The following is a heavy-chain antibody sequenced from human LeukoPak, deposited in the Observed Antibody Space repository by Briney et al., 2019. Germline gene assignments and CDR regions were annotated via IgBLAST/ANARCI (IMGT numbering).Heavy chain of an antibody. J-gene: IGHJ4*02. V-gene: IGHV1-46*01. CDR1: GYTFTSYY. D-gene: IGHD6-19*01. CDR3: ARDGEAVAGRTRGYYFDY. CDR2: INPSGGST. Sequence: ASVKVSCKASGYTFTSYYMHWVRQAPGQGLEWMGIINPSGGSTSYAQKFQGRVTMTRDTSTSTVYMELSSLRSEDTAVYYCARDGEAVAGRTRGYYFDYWGQGTLVTVSS.